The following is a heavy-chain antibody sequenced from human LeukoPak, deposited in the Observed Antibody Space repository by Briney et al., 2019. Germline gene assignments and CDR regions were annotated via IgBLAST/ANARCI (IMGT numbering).Heavy chain of an antibody. CDR2: IDKTTYPT. V-gene: IGHV3-23*05. CDR3: AKFEGATIPGWFNDY. CDR1: EFIFSYYA. J-gene: IGHJ4*02. D-gene: IGHD6-19*01. Sequence: GGSLRLSCAASEFIFSYYAVGWVRQAPGKGLEWVSTIDKTTYPTFYADSVKGRFTISRDNSKNTLYLQMNSLRTEDTAVYFCAKFEGATIPGWFNDYWGQGILVTVSS.